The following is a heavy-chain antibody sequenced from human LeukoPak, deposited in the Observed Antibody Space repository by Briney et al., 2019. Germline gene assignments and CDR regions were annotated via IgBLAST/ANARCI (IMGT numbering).Heavy chain of an antibody. D-gene: IGHD4-17*01. CDR3: ARGFLLSTVTTGY. J-gene: IGHJ4*02. CDR1: GFTFSSYG. V-gene: IGHV3-33*08. Sequence: QTGGSLRLSCAASGFTFSSYGMHWVRQAPGKGLEWVAVIWYDGSNKYYADSVKGRFTISRDNSKNTLYLQMNSLRAEDTAVYYCARGFLLSTVTTGYWGQGTLVTVSS. CDR2: IWYDGSNK.